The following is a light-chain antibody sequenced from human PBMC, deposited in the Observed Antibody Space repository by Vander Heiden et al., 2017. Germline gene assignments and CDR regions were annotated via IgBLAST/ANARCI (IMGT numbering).Light chain of an antibody. CDR1: QSVSSY. CDR2: DAS. CDR3: QQRSNWPPGGA. J-gene: IGKJ2*01. V-gene: IGKV3-11*01. Sequence: EIVLTQSLATLSLSPGERATLSCRASQSVSSYLAWYQQKPGQAPRLLIYDASNRATGIPARFSGSGSGTDFTLTISSLEPEDFAVYYCQQRSNWPPGGAFGQGTKLEIK.